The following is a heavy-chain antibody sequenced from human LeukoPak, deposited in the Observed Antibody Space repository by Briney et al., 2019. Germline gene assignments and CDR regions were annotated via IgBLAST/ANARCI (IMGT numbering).Heavy chain of an antibody. CDR3: ARDPTLVPYYDILTGYYKKGGGMDV. V-gene: IGHV3-23*01. J-gene: IGHJ6*02. CDR1: GFTFSSYA. D-gene: IGHD3-9*01. Sequence: GGSLRLSCAASGFTFSSYAMSWVRQAPGMRLEWVRQAPGMRLEWVSSISGSGDSTYYADSVEGRFTISRDNSKNTLYLQMNSLRAEDTAVYYCARDPTLVPYYDILTGYYKKGGGMDVWGQGTTVTVSS. CDR2: ISGSGDST.